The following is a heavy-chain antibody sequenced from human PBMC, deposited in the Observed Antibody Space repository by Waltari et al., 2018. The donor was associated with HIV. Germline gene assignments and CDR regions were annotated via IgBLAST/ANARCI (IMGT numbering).Heavy chain of an antibody. CDR1: GGSISSYY. D-gene: IGHD1-1*01. CDR3: ARQFTTGTTIYHYYYGMDV. CDR2: IYTSGTP. J-gene: IGHJ6*02. V-gene: IGHV4-4*07. Sequence: QVQLQESGPGLVKPSETLSLTCTVSGGSISSYYWIWIRQPAGKGLEWIGRIYTSGTPTDNPSLGSRATMSVDTSKNQFSLKLSSVTAADTAVYYCARQFTTGTTIYHYYYGMDVWGQGTTVTVSS.